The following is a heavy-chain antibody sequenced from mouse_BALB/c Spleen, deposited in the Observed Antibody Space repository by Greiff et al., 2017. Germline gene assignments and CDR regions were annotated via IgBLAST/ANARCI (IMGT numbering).Heavy chain of an antibody. CDR1: GYTFTSYW. J-gene: IGHJ3*01. V-gene: IGHV1-69*02. CDR2: IYPSDSYT. Sequence: QVQLQQSGPELVKPGASVKLSCKASGYTFTSYWINWVKQRPGQGLEWIGNIYPSDSYTNYNQKFKDKATLTVDKSSSTAYMQLSSPTSEDSAVYYCTRGYYDYVDWFAYWGQGTLVTVSA. D-gene: IGHD2-4*01. CDR3: TRGYYDYVDWFAY.